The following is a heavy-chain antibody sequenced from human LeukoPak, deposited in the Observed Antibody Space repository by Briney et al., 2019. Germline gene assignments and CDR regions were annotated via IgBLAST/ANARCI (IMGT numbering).Heavy chain of an antibody. V-gene: IGHV3-21*01. D-gene: IGHD3-10*01. J-gene: IGHJ4*02. CDR2: ISSRSSYI. Sequence: PGGTLRLSCAASVVTVSSNSMNWVRQAPWKGLECVSSISSRSSYIYYADSVKSRFSIYINNAKNALYVQKNSLRGEETGVYYCARDRGWRSYFDYWGQGTLVTVSS. CDR3: ARDRGWRSYFDY. CDR1: VVTVSSNS.